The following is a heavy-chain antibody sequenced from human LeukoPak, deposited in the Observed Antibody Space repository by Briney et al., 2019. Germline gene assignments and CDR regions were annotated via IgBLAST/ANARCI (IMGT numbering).Heavy chain of an antibody. Sequence: PSQTLSLTCTVSGGTISSGSYYWSWIRQPAGKGLGWIGRIYTSGSTNYNPSLKSRFTISVDTPKNQFSLKLRSVTAADTAVYYCAREWFLPDYRGQGTLVTVSS. D-gene: IGHD3-10*01. J-gene: IGHJ4*02. CDR2: IYTSGST. CDR3: AREWFLPDY. CDR1: GGTISSGSYY. V-gene: IGHV4-61*02.